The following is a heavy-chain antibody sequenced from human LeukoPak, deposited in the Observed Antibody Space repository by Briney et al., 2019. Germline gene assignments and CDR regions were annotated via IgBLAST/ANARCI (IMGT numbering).Heavy chain of an antibody. Sequence: SETLSLTCAVYGGSFSGYYWSWIRQPPGKGLEWIGEINHSGSTNYNPSLKSRVTISVDTSKSQFSLKLSSVTAADTAVYYCARLGSSIAAPRADYWGQGTLVTVSS. CDR2: INHSGST. D-gene: IGHD6-6*01. CDR1: GGSFSGYY. V-gene: IGHV4-34*01. J-gene: IGHJ4*02. CDR3: ARLGSSIAAPRADY.